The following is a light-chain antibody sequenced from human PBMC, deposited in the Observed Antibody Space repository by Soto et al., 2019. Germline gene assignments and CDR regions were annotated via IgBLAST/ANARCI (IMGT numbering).Light chain of an antibody. CDR3: SSYTSSSTLSLYV. V-gene: IGLV2-14*01. J-gene: IGLJ1*01. CDR2: DVS. CDR1: SSDVGGYNY. Sequence: QSALTPPASLSGSPAQSITISCTGTSSDVGGYNYVSWYQQHPGKAPKLMIYDVSNRPSGVSNRFTGSKSGNTASLTISGLQAEDEADYYCSSYTSSSTLSLYVFGTGTKVTAL.